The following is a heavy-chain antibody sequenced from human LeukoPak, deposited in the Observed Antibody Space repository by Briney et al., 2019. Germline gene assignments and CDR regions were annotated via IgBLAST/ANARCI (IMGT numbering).Heavy chain of an antibody. J-gene: IGHJ4*02. D-gene: IGHD3-10*01. Sequence: SETLSLTCTVSGGSISSYYWSWIRQPPGKGLEWIGYIYYSGSTNYNPSLKSRVTISVDTSKNQFSLKLSSVTAADTAVYYCARRMLWFGESIFDYWGQGTLVTVSS. CDR2: IYYSGST. CDR3: ARRMLWFGESIFDY. V-gene: IGHV4-59*01. CDR1: GGSISSYY.